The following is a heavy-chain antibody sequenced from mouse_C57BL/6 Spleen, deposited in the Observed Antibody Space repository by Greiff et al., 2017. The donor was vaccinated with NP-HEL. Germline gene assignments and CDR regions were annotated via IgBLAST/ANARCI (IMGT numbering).Heavy chain of an antibody. V-gene: IGHV1-69*01. J-gene: IGHJ2*01. CDR2: IDPSDSYT. CDR1: GYTFTSYW. Sequence: VQLQQPGAELVMPGASVKLSCKASGYTFTSYWMHWVKQRPGQGLEWIGEIDPSDSYTNYNQKFKGKSTLTVDKSSSTAYMQLSSLTSEDSAVXYCARCYDYEFDYWGQGTTLTVSS. D-gene: IGHD2-4*01. CDR3: ARCYDYEFDY.